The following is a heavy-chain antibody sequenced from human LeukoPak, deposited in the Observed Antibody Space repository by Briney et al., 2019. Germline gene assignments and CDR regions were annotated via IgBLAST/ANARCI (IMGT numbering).Heavy chain of an antibody. CDR1: GGSISSYY. CDR2: IYYGGST. Sequence: SETLSLTCTVSGGSISSYYWSWIRQPPGKGLEWIGYIYYGGSTNYNPSLKSRVTIAADTTKNQFSLKLSSVTAADTAVYYCARGVYSSGWYYGFDYYYGMDVWGQGATVTVSS. D-gene: IGHD6-19*01. J-gene: IGHJ6*02. CDR3: ARGVYSSGWYYGFDYYYGMDV. V-gene: IGHV4-59*01.